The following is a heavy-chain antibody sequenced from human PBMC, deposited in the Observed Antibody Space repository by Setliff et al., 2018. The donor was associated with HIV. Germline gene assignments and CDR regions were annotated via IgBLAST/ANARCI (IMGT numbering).Heavy chain of an antibody. V-gene: IGHV4-4*09. CDR2: IYTSGST. CDR1: GGSFSDYY. J-gene: IGHJ5*02. D-gene: IGHD3-10*01. Sequence: SETLSLTCTVSGGSFSDYYRSWIRQPPGKGLEWIGYIYTSGSTNYNPSLKSRVTISVDTSKNQFSLKLRSVTAADTAVYYCARRIDDSGSFPDRNWFDTWGQGSLVTV. CDR3: ARRIDDSGSFPDRNWFDT.